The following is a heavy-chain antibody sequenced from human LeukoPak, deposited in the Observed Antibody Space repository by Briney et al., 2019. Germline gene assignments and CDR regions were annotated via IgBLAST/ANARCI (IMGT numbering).Heavy chain of an antibody. J-gene: IGHJ4*02. V-gene: IGHV3-21*01. CDR1: GFTFSSYS. Sequence: GGSLRLSCAASGFTFSSYSMNWVRQAPGKGLEWLSSIGSTGAYIFYADSVKGRFTISRDNAKNSLYLQMDSLRAEDTAVYYCARDRWELLRSVDYWGQGTLVTVSS. CDR2: IGSTGAYI. D-gene: IGHD2-15*01. CDR3: ARDRWELLRSVDY.